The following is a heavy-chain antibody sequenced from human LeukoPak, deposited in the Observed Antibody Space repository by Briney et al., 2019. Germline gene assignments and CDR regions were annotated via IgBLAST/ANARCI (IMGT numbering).Heavy chain of an antibody. D-gene: IGHD2-2*01. CDR3: ARDPVPAAVAEYFQH. CDR1: GFTFSSYG. J-gene: IGHJ1*01. Sequence: GGSLRLSCAASGFTFSSYGMHWVRQAPGKGLEWVAVIWYDGSNKYYADSVKGRFTTSRDNSKNTLYLQMNSLRAEDTAVYYCARDPVPAAVAEYFQHWGQGTLVTVSS. V-gene: IGHV3-33*01. CDR2: IWYDGSNK.